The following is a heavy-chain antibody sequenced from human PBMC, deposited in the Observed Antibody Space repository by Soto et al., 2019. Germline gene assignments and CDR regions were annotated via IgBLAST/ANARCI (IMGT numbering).Heavy chain of an antibody. Sequence: QLQLQESGPGLVKPSETLSLTCTVSGGSISSSSYYWGWIRQPPGKGLEWIGSIYYSGSTYYNPSRKSRVTISVDTSNNQFSLKLSSVTAADTAVYYCARQEARDYDSSGGFDYWGQGTLVTVSS. D-gene: IGHD3-22*01. CDR1: GGSISSSSYY. V-gene: IGHV4-39*01. CDR3: ARQEARDYDSSGGFDY. J-gene: IGHJ4*02. CDR2: IYYSGST.